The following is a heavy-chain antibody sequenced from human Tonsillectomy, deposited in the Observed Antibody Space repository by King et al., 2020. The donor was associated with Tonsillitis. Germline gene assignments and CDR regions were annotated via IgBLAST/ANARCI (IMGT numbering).Heavy chain of an antibody. CDR3: ARAGSGSYYELHFDL. Sequence: DVQLVESGGTLVQPGGSLRLSCAASGFTVSYNSMTWVRQAPGKGLEWVSVIYSGDTTYYADSVKGRFTMSRDSSKNTLYLQMDSLRAEDTAIYYCARAGSGSYYELHFDLWGRGTLVTVSS. CDR1: GFTVSYNS. CDR2: IYSGDTT. J-gene: IGHJ2*01. V-gene: IGHV3-66*01. D-gene: IGHD3-10*01.